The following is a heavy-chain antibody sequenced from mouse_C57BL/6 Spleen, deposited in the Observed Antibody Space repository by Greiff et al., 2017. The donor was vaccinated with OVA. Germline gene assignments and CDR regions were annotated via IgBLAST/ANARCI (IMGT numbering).Heavy chain of an antibody. Sequence: QVQLKQSGAELARPGASVKLSCKASGYTFTSYGISWVKQRTGQGLEWIGVIYPRSGNTYYNEKFKGKATLTADKSSSTAYMELRSLTSEDSAVYFCARYSNYEGWFAYWGQGTLVTVSA. D-gene: IGHD2-5*01. V-gene: IGHV1-81*01. CDR3: ARYSNYEGWFAY. CDR2: IYPRSGNT. J-gene: IGHJ3*01. CDR1: GYTFTSYG.